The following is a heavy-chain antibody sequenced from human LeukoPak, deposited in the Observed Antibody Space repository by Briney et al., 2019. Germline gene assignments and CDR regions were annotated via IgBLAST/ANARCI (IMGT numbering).Heavy chain of an antibody. CDR1: GFTFESYT. V-gene: IGHV3-30*04. Sequence: PGGSLRLSCAASGFTFESYTIHWVRQAPDKGLEWVAVISYDASTKFYADSVKGRFTISRDNSKNTLDLQMHSLRPEDTAVYYCAKEPTSYRSDWYFQHWGQGALVTVSS. D-gene: IGHD6-25*01. J-gene: IGHJ1*01. CDR3: AKEPTSYRSDWYFQH. CDR2: ISYDASTK.